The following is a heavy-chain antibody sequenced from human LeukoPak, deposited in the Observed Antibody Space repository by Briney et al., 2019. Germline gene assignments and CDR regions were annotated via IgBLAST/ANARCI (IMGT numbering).Heavy chain of an antibody. CDR3: ARDLWGYYGSGSYAFDI. V-gene: IGHV4-59*01. J-gene: IGHJ3*02. CDR1: GGSISSYY. D-gene: IGHD3-10*01. CDR2: IYYSGST. Sequence: SETLSLTCTVSGGSISSYYWSWIRQPPGKGLEWIGYIYYSGSTNYNPPLKSRVTISVDTSKNQFSLKLSSVTAADTAVYYCARDLWGYYGSGSYAFDIWGQGTMVTVSS.